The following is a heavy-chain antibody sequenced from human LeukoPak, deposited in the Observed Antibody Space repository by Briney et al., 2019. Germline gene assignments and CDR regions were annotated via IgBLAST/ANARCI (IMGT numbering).Heavy chain of an antibody. J-gene: IGHJ4*02. CDR1: GFTFDDYA. D-gene: IGHD6-13*01. CDR2: ISWNSGSI. CDR3: ARGGSWSPFDY. V-gene: IGHV3-9*01. Sequence: GGSLRLSCAASGFTFDDYAMHWVRQAPGKGLEWVSGISWNSGSIGYADSVKGRFTISRDNAKNSLYLQMSSLRAEDTAVYYCARGGSWSPFDYWGQGTLVTVSS.